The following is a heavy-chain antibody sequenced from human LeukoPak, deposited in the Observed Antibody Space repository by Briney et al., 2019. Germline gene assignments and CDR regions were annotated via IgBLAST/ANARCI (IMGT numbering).Heavy chain of an antibody. D-gene: IGHD6-6*01. CDR3: ARDAVGGYSSSAGRGIDY. Sequence: PSETLSLTCTVSGGSVSSGSYYWSWIRQPPGKGLEWIGYIYYSGSTNYNPSLKSRVTISVDTSKNQFSLKLSSVTAADTAVYYCARDAVGGYSSSAGRGIDYWGQGTLVTVSS. V-gene: IGHV4-61*01. J-gene: IGHJ4*02. CDR1: GGSVSSGSYY. CDR2: IYYSGST.